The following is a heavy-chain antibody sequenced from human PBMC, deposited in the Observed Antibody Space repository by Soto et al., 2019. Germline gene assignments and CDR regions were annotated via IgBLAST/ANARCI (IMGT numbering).Heavy chain of an antibody. D-gene: IGHD3-10*01. CDR1: GYTFTSYG. V-gene: IGHV1-18*01. J-gene: IGHJ5*02. CDR2: ISAYNGNT. Sequence: ASVKVSCKASGYTFTSYGISWVRQAPGQGLEWMGWISAYNGNTNYAQKLQGRVTMTTDTSTSTAYMELRSLRSDDTAVYYCARRRRYGSGSYYWFNYFDPWGQGTPVTVS. CDR3: ARRRRYGSGSYYWFNYFDP.